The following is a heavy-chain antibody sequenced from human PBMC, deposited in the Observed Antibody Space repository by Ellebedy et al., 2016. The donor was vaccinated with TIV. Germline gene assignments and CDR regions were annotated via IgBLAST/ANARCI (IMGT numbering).Heavy chain of an antibody. D-gene: IGHD1-26*01. CDR2: LKSKTEGGAT. Sequence: PGGSLRLSCAASGFTFSDAWMSWVRQAPGKGLEWVGRLKSKTEGGATDYAAPVKDRFIISRDDSKNMLYLQMSSLKREDTAVYYCTTAALGGWQNYYSGRDYFDYWGQGALVTVSS. CDR1: GFTFSDAW. J-gene: IGHJ4*02. V-gene: IGHV3-15*01. CDR3: TTAALGGWQNYYSGRDYFDY.